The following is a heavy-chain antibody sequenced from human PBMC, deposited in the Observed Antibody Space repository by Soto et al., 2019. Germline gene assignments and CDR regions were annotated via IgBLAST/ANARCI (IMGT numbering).Heavy chain of an antibody. Sequence: DVQLVETGGGLIQPGGSLRLSCAASGFSVSNIYMSWVRQPPGKGPEWVSVISSGGRTYYADSVKGRFTISRDSYKNTLYLQMNSLIVDDTAVYYCARDEASGAYLYRGQGTLVTVSS. CDR3: ARDEASGAYLY. CDR2: ISSGGRT. CDR1: GFSVSNIY. D-gene: IGHD1-1*01. J-gene: IGHJ4*02. V-gene: IGHV3-53*02.